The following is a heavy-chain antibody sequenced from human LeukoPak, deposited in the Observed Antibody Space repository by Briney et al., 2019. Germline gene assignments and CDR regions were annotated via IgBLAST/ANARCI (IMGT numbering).Heavy chain of an antibody. D-gene: IGHD3-22*01. V-gene: IGHV3-30*14. CDR3: VKLPYSDTSAYYVDY. J-gene: IGHJ4*02. CDR2: ISYDGSSK. Sequence: GTSLRLSCAASGFTFSSYAMHWVRQAPGKGLEWVAVISYDGSSKYFADSVKGRFTISRDTSKNTLSLQMSSLRPEDTAVYYCVKLPYSDTSAYYVDYWGQGTLVTVSS. CDR1: GFTFSSYA.